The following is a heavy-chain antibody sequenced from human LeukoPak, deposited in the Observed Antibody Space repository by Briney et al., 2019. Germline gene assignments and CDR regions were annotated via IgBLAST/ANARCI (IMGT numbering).Heavy chain of an antibody. CDR2: INHSGST. D-gene: IGHD3-22*01. V-gene: IGHV4-34*01. Sequence: PSETLSLTCAVYGESFSNYSWSWIRQPPGKGLEWIGEINHSGSTNYNPSLKSRVTISVDTSKNQFSLKLSSVTAADTAVYYCALDSSGNGYWGQGSLVTVSS. CDR3: ALDSSGNGY. CDR1: GESFSNYS. J-gene: IGHJ4*02.